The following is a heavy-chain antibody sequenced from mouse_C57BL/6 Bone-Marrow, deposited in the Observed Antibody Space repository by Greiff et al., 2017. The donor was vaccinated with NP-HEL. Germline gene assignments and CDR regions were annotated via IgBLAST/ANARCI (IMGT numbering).Heavy chain of an antibody. J-gene: IGHJ2*01. CDR3: LTGTRGYYVDD. CDR2: IHPNSGST. Sequence: QVQLQQPGAELVKPGASVKLSCKASGYTFTSYWMHWVKQRPGQGLEWIGMIHPNSGSTNYNEKFKSKATLTVDKSSSTAYMQLSSLTSEDSAVYYCLTGTRGYYVDDRGQGTTLTVSS. CDR1: GYTFTSYW. D-gene: IGHD4-1*01. V-gene: IGHV1-64*01.